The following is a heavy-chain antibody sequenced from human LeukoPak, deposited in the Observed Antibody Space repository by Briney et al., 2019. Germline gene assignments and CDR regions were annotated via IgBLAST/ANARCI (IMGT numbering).Heavy chain of an antibody. CDR1: GFTFRNYW. CDR2: INVDGSEK. D-gene: IGHD2-21*01. V-gene: IGHV3-7*01. Sequence: GGSLRLSCAASGFTFRNYWMSWVRRTPGKELEWVASINVDGSEKNYVDSVKGRFTMSRDNARNSVYLQMESLRVEDTALYYCARGGHHSVDYWGQGTLVTVSS. CDR3: ARGGHHSVDY. J-gene: IGHJ4*02.